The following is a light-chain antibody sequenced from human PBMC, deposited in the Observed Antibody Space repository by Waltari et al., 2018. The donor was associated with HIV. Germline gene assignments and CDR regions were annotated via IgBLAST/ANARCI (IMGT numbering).Light chain of an antibody. CDR1: QSISTY. J-gene: IGKJ2*01. V-gene: IGKV1-33*01. Sequence: DIQMTQSPSSLSASVGDRVTITCRASQSISTYLNWYHQKPGKAPRLLIYDASSLETGVPSRFSGSGSGTHFTLTISSLRPEDTATYYCQQYDDLEYTFGQGTTLEMK. CDR2: DAS. CDR3: QQYDDLEYT.